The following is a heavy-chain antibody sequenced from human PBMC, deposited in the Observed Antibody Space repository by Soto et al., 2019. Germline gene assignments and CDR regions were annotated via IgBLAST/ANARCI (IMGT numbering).Heavy chain of an antibody. CDR1: GDSFSGYY. Sequence: SETLSLTCTVSGDSFSGYYWSWIRQPAGKGLEWIGRVYTNGATDYNASLTSRVTMSVDTSRKQFSLKLRFATAADTAVYFCAKRRGAGGHFDYWGQGALVTVSS. CDR3: AKRRGAGGHFDY. CDR2: VYTNGAT. D-gene: IGHD2-15*01. V-gene: IGHV4-4*07. J-gene: IGHJ4*02.